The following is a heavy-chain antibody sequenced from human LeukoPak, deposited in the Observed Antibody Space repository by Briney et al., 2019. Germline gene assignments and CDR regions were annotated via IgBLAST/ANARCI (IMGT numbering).Heavy chain of an antibody. CDR1: GFTFSSYN. Sequence: GGSLRLSCAASGFTFSSYNMNWVRQAPGKGLEWVSDISSSGSTIYFADSVKGRFTISRDNAKNSLYLQMNSLRDEDTAVYYCARLSGSYSGYWGQGTLVTVSS. V-gene: IGHV3-48*02. CDR3: ARLSGSYSGY. J-gene: IGHJ4*02. CDR2: ISSSGSTI. D-gene: IGHD3-10*01.